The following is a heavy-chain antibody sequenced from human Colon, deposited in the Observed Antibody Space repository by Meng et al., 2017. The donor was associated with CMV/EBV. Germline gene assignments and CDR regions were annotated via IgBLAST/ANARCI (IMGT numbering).Heavy chain of an antibody. D-gene: IGHD1-26*01. CDR1: GFTFSDHY. CDR2: IRNKVNSYTT. V-gene: IGHV3-72*01. Sequence: GESLKISCAASGFTFSDHYIDRVRQAPGKGLEWVGRIRNKVNSYTTLYAASVEGRFTVSRDDSKNSVFLQMNSLKTEDTAVYYCARVRKGMVGQTTFDYWGQGTLVTVSS. J-gene: IGHJ4*02. CDR3: ARVRKGMVGQTTFDY.